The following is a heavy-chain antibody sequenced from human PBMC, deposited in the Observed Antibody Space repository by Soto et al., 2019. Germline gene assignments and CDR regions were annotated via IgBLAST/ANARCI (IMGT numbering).Heavy chain of an antibody. J-gene: IGHJ4*02. CDR2: VYYSGRT. V-gene: IGHV4-39*02. CDR3: AIRLGWLRHY. Sequence: PSETLSLTCTASGDSLSRSSFYWGWVRQPPGKGLEWIGAVYYSGRTYYNSSLQSRVTMSVDAANNRFSLSLTSVTAADTSIYYCAIRLGWLRHYWGPGTLVTVSS. D-gene: IGHD2-21*01. CDR1: GDSLSRSSFY.